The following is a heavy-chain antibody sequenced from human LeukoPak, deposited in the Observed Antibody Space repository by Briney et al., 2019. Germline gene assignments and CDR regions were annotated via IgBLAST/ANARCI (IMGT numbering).Heavy chain of an antibody. CDR1: GFTFSSYW. J-gene: IGHJ6*02. D-gene: IGHD1-14*01. Sequence: GGSLRLSCEASGFTFSSYWMHWVRQVPGKGLVWVSRINSDGSSTSYADSVKGRFTVSRDNAKNTLYLQMNSLRAEDTAVYYCATGQGHGMDVWGQGTTVTVSS. V-gene: IGHV3-74*01. CDR3: ATGQGHGMDV. CDR2: INSDGSST.